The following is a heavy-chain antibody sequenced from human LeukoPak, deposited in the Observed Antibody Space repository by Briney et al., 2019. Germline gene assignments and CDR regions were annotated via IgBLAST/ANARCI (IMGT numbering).Heavy chain of an antibody. CDR1: GYTFTGYY. CDR3: TSGGFDSSGYYYLDY. Sequence: ASVTVSCKASGYTFTGYYMHWVRQAPGQGLEWMGWTNPNSGGTNYAQKFQGRVTMTRDTSISTAYMELSRLRSDDTAVYYCTSGGFDSSGYYYLDYWGQGTLVTVSS. D-gene: IGHD3-22*01. CDR2: TNPNSGGT. V-gene: IGHV1-2*02. J-gene: IGHJ4*02.